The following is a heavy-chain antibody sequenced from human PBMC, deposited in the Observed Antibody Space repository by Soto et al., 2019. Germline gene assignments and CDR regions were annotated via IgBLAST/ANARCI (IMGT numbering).Heavy chain of an antibody. CDR2: IYYSGST. Sequence: LRLSCAASGFTFSSYEMNWIRQHPGKGLEWIGYIYYSGSTYYNPSLKSRVTISVDTSKNQFSLKLSSVTAADTAVYYCARDTLRGYSYGCADSDDYGMDVWGQGTTVTVSS. V-gene: IGHV4-31*02. CDR3: ARDTLRGYSYGCADSDDYGMDV. CDR1: GFTFSSYE. D-gene: IGHD5-18*01. J-gene: IGHJ6*02.